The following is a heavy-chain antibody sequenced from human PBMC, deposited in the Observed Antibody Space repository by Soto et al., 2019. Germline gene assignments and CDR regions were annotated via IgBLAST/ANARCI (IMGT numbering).Heavy chain of an antibody. CDR1: GYTFTGYY. J-gene: IGHJ3*02. D-gene: IGHD3-10*01. Sequence: QVQLVQSGAEVKKPGASVKVSCKASGYTFTGYYMHWVRQAPGQGLEWMGWINPNSGGTNYAQKFQGWVTMTRDTSISTAYMELSRLRSDDTAVYYCARDLLGTYHGSGIVVAFDIWGQGTMVTVSS. CDR2: INPNSGGT. CDR3: ARDLLGTYHGSGIVVAFDI. V-gene: IGHV1-2*04.